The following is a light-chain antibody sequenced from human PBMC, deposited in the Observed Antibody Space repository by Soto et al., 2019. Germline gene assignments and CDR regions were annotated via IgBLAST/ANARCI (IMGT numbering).Light chain of an antibody. CDR1: QTVSTY. CDR2: ATS. J-gene: IGKJ1*01. Sequence: DTQMTQSPSSLSASVGDRISITCRASQTVSTYLYWYQQKPGRAPTLLISATSTLQSGVQSRFSGSGSGTEFTLTITSLQPEDFVSYYWQQTYTTPRTFGQGTKLAIK. CDR3: QQTYTTPRT. V-gene: IGKV1-39*01.